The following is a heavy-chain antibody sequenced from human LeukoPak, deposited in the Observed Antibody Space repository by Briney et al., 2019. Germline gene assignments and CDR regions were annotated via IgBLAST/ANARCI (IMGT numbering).Heavy chain of an antibody. Sequence: QPGGSLRLSCAASGFTFSNYWMHWVRQDPLKGLVWVSRINSDGGSTGYADSVKGRLPISRDNTKNTLYLQMNSLRAEDTALYYCARGGTSGSLIYWGQGTLVTVSS. V-gene: IGHV3-74*01. CDR1: GFTFSNYW. D-gene: IGHD1-26*01. CDR2: INSDGGST. J-gene: IGHJ4*02. CDR3: ARGGTSGSLIY.